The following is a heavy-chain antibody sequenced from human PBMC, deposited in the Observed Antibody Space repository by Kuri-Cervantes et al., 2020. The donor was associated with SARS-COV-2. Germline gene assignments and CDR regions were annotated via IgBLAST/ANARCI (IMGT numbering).Heavy chain of an antibody. CDR2: IKQDGSEK. J-gene: IGHJ4*02. V-gene: IGHV3-7*03. Sequence: GESLKISCTASGFTFGDYAMSWVRQAPGKGLEWVANIKQDGSEKYYVDSVKGRFTISRDNAKNSLYLQMNSLRTEDTATYYCLASWGYWGQGTLVTVSS. D-gene: IGHD3-16*01. CDR1: GFTFGDYA. CDR3: LASWGY.